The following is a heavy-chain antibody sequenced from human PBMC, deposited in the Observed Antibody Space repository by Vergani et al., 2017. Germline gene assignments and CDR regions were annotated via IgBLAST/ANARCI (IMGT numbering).Heavy chain of an antibody. V-gene: IGHV3-30*02. CDR2: IRYDESRK. Sequence: VQLVESGGGLVQPGGSLRLSCAASGFIFSDHYMDWVRQAPGKGLEWVTYIRYDESRKYYGDSVKGRFTISRDNSANMLHLQANSLRAEDTAVYYCAKGKIETEGYNFELIFDSWGPGTQVTVSS. D-gene: IGHD1-1*01. CDR3: AKGKIETEGYNFELIFDS. J-gene: IGHJ5*01. CDR1: GFIFSDHY.